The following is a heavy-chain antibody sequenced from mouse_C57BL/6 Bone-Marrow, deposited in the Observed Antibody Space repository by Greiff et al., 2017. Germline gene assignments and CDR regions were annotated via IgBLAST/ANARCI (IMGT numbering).Heavy chain of an antibody. V-gene: IGHV1-72*01. CDR1: GYTFTSYW. D-gene: IGHD2-12*01. Sequence: VQLQQPGAELVKPGASVKLSCKASGYTFTSYWMHWVKQRPGRGLEWIGRIDPNSGGTKYNEKFKSKATLTVDKPSSTAYMQLSSLTSEDSAVYYAASYCPIRPEAWFAYWGQGTLVTVSA. J-gene: IGHJ3*01. CDR2: IDPNSGGT. CDR3: ASYCPIRPEAWFAY.